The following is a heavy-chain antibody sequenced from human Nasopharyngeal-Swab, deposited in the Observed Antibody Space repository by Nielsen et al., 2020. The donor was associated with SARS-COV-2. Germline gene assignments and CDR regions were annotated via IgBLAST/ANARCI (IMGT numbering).Heavy chain of an antibody. V-gene: IGHV5-51*01. J-gene: IGHJ6*02. Sequence: GGSLRLSGKGSGYRFTSYWIGWVRQMPGKGLEWMGIVYPDDSDTSNSPSFQGQFTISADKSINTAYLQWSSLKASETDMYYCARRGCNGSACEGGGGMDVWGQGTTVTVSS. CDR3: ARRGCNGSACEGGGGMDV. CDR2: VYPDDSDT. CDR1: GYRFTSYW. D-gene: IGHD2/OR15-2a*01.